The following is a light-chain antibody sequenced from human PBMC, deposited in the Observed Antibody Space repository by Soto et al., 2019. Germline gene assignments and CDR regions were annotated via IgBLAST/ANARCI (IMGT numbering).Light chain of an antibody. CDR3: SSYTSSITRGVV. J-gene: IGLJ2*01. CDR2: DVS. CDR1: SSDVGGYNY. V-gene: IGLV2-14*01. Sequence: QSALTQPASVSGSPGQSITISCTGTSSDVGGYNYVSWYQQHPGKAPKLMIYDVSNRPSGVSNRFSGSKSGNTASLTISGIQAEDEADYYCSSYTSSITRGVVCGGGTKLTVL.